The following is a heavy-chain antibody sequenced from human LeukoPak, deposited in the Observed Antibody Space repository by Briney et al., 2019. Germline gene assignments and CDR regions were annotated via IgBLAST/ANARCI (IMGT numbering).Heavy chain of an antibody. D-gene: IGHD5-24*01. CDR3: ANAARANLGSDY. Sequence: GGSLRLSCAASGFTFSSYAMSWVRQAPGKGLEWASAISGSGGSTYYADSVKGRFTISRDNSKNTLYLQMNSLRAEDTAVYYCANAARANLGSDYWGQGTLVTVSS. CDR2: ISGSGGST. CDR1: GFTFSSYA. V-gene: IGHV3-23*01. J-gene: IGHJ4*02.